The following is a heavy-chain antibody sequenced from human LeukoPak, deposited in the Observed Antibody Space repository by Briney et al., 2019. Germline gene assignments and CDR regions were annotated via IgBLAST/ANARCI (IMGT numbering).Heavy chain of an antibody. CDR2: IWYFGSNN. CDR3: ARAEGYYDILTGYYYYYGMDV. D-gene: IGHD3-9*01. J-gene: IGHJ6*04. V-gene: IGHV3-33*01. Sequence: AESMRLSWAPSGFTFSSYCMGWVRQAPGKGLEWEAVIWYFGSNNYYANSVKDRFTSSRDNSKNALYLQMNSLRDEDTAVYYCARAEGYYDILTGYYYYYGMDVWGKGTTVTVSS. CDR1: GFTFSSYC.